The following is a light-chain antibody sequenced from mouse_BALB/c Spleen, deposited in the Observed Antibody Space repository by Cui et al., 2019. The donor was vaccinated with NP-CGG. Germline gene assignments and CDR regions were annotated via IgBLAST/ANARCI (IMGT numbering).Light chain of an antibody. J-gene: IGLJ1*01. CDR2: DTN. CDR1: NGAVTTSNY. Sequence: QAVVTEESALTTSPGETVTLTCSSSNGAVTTSNYANWIQEEPEHLSTGLLGDTNNRAPVVPARFAVSLIGDKAALTITGAQTEDEAIYFCALWYSNHWVFGGGTKRTVL. CDR3: ALWYSNHWV. V-gene: IGLV1*01.